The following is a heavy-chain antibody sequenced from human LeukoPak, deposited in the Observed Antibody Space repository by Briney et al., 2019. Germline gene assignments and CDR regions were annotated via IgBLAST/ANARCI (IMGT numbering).Heavy chain of an antibody. Sequence: GGSLRLSCAASGFTFNSYAMHRVRQAPGKGLEWVAVISYDGSNKYYADSVKGRFTISRDNSKNTLYLQMNSLRAEDTAVYYCARVPSDSSGWPSSDYWGQGTLVTVSS. V-gene: IGHV3-30*04. CDR3: ARVPSDSSGWPSSDY. CDR1: GFTFNSYA. J-gene: IGHJ4*02. D-gene: IGHD6-19*01. CDR2: ISYDGSNK.